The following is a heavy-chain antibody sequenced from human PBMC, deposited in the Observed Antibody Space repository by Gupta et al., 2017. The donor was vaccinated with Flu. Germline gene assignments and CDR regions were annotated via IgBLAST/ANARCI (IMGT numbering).Heavy chain of an antibody. CDR3: ATAPGHNRKSEPSYYYYMDV. Sequence: GNFYCSWVRQHPGKGLEWIGYIYYSGTTYYNPSLKSRVVISVDTSKNEFSLRLTSVTAADTAVYYCATAPGHNRKSEPSYYYYMDVWGKGTRVTVSS. V-gene: IGHV4-31*02. CDR1: GNFY. CDR2: IYYSGTT. D-gene: IGHD1-20*01. J-gene: IGHJ6*03.